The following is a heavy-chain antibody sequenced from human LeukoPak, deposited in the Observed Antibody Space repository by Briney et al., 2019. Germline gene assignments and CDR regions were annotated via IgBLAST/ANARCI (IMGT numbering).Heavy chain of an antibody. J-gene: IGHJ4*02. CDR3: AKSPRAVVDKNYLDY. V-gene: IGHV3-7*03. Sequence: PGGSLRLSCVASGFTFGKYWMSWVRQAPGKGLEWVANIKLDGSEKNYVDSVKGRFTISRDNTKNSLYLQMNSLRAEDTAVFYCAKSPRAVVDKNYLDYWGQGILVTISS. CDR2: IKLDGSEK. CDR1: GFTFGKYW. D-gene: IGHD3-22*01.